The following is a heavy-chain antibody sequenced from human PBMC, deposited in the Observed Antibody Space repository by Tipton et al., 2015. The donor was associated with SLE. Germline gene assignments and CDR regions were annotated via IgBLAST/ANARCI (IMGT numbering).Heavy chain of an antibody. Sequence: SLRLSCAASGFTFSSYGMHWVRQAPGKGLEWVAVIWYDGSNKYYADSVKGRFTISRDNAKNSLYPQMNSLRAEDTALYYCAKGGPGGYSSSPLDYWGPGTLVTVSS. V-gene: IGHV3-33*03. CDR3: AKGGPGGYSSSPLDY. CDR2: IWYDGSNK. J-gene: IGHJ4*02. D-gene: IGHD6-6*01. CDR1: GFTFSSYG.